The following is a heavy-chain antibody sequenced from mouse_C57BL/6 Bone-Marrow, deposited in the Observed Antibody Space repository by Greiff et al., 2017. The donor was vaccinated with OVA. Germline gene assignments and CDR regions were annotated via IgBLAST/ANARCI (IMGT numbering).Heavy chain of an antibody. V-gene: IGHV1-81*01. Sequence: LMESGAELARPGASVKLSCKASGYTFTSYGISWVKQRTGQGLEWIGEIYPRSGNTYYNEKFKGKATLTADKSSSTAYMELRSLTSEDSAVYFCARERWGGAWFAYWGQGTLVTVSA. CDR3: ARERWGGAWFAY. D-gene: IGHD1-1*02. CDR2: IYPRSGNT. CDR1: GYTFTSYG. J-gene: IGHJ3*01.